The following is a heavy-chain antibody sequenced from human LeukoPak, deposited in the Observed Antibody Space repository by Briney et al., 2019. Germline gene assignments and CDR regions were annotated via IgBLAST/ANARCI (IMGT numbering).Heavy chain of an antibody. Sequence: PGGSLRLSCAASGFTVSSNYMSWVRQAPGKGLEWVSVIYSGGSTYYADSVKGRFTISRDNSKNTLYLQMNRLRAEDTAVYYCAMIVVANDAFDIWGQGTMVTVSS. CDR1: GFTVSSNY. J-gene: IGHJ3*02. V-gene: IGHV3-53*01. CDR2: IYSGGST. D-gene: IGHD3-22*01. CDR3: AMIVVANDAFDI.